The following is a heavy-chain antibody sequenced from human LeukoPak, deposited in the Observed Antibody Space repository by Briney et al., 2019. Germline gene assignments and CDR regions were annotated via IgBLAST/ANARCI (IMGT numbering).Heavy chain of an antibody. CDR3: ARDQSAVAGKAVDY. Sequence: ASVKVSCKASGFTFSSYDINWVRQATGQGLEWMGWMNPDSGNTGYAQTFQGRVTMTTDTSTSTAYMGLRGLRSDDTAVYYCARDQSAVAGKAVDYWGQGTLVTVSA. CDR1: GFTFSSYD. CDR2: MNPDSGNT. J-gene: IGHJ4*02. D-gene: IGHD6-19*01. V-gene: IGHV1-8*01.